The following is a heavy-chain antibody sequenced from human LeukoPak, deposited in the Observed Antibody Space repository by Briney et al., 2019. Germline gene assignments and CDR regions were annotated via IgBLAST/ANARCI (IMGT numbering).Heavy chain of an antibody. V-gene: IGHV3-9*01. Sequence: RSGGSLRLSCVGSGFALHNYAMHWVRRPPGKGLEWVSAINWNSDTKAYADSVKGRFTISRDRARNSLYLQMDSLRPEDTALYYCAKDAGGNGAYFYAMDVWGQGTSVTVSS. D-gene: IGHD4-23*01. CDR2: INWNSDTK. CDR1: GFALHNYA. J-gene: IGHJ6*02. CDR3: AKDAGGNGAYFYAMDV.